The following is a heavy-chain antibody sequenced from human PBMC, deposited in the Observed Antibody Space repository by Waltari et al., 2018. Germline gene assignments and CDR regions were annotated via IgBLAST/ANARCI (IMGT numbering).Heavy chain of an antibody. D-gene: IGHD3-16*01. CDR1: GGSISNYY. J-gene: IGHJ5*02. CDR3: AREEIEKWGTWFDP. CDR2: TYTSGST. V-gene: IGHV4-4*07. Sequence: QVQLQESGPGLVKPSETLSLTCTVSGGSISNYYWSWIRQPAGKGLEWIGRTYTSGSTAYNPSLKSRVIMSLDTSKNQFSLKMTSVTAADTAVYYCAREEIEKWGTWFDPWGQGILVTVSS.